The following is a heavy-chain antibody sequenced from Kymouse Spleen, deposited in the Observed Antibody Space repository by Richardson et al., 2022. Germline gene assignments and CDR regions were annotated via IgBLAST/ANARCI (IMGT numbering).Heavy chain of an antibody. CDR1: GGSFSGYY. Sequence: QVQLQQWGAGLLKPSETLSLTCAVYGGSFSGYYWSWIRQPPGKGLEWIGEINHSGSTNYNPSLKSRVTISVDTSKNQFSLKLSSVTAADTAVYYCARGVRGVIFLDYWGQGTLVTVSS. CDR3: ARGVRGVIFLDY. D-gene: IGHD3-10*01. CDR2: INHSGST. V-gene: IGHV4-34*01. J-gene: IGHJ4*02.